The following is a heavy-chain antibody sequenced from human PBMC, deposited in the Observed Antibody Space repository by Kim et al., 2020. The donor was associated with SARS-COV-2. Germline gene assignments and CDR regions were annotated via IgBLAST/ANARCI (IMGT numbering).Heavy chain of an antibody. D-gene: IGHD6-6*01. CDR3: ARQFSISSFGYYYNGMDV. J-gene: IGHJ6*02. CDR2: VYYSGST. Sequence: SETLSLTCTVSGDSISSYYWSWIRQPPGKGLEWIGYVYYSGSTNYNPSLKSRVTISVDTSKNQFSLKLISVTAADTALYYCARQFSISSFGYYYNGMDVWGQGTTVTVSS. V-gene: IGHV4-59*08. CDR1: GDSISSYY.